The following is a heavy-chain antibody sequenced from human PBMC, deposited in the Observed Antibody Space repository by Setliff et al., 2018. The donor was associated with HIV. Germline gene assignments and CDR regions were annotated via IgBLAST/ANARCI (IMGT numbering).Heavy chain of an antibody. CDR2: INTHNGNT. CDR1: GYIFTTFG. Sequence: ASVKVSCKASGYIFTTFGFSWVRQAPGQGLEWMGWINTHNGNTHYAQRFQGRVTMIRDTSTTTAYMELRSLRSDDTAVYYCARATGAADLWGQGTKVTVSS. V-gene: IGHV1-18*01. J-gene: IGHJ5*02. CDR3: ARATGAADL. D-gene: IGHD6-13*01.